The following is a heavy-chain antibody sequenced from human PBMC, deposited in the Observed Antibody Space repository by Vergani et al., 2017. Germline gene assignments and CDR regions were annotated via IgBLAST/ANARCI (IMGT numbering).Heavy chain of an antibody. CDR1: GGSISSYY. Sequence: QVQLQESGPGLVKPSETLSLTCTVSGGSISSYYWSWIRQPPGKGLEWIGYIYYSGSTNYNPSLKSRVTISVDTSKNQFSLKLSSVTAAATAVYYCACEGCSSTSCYSPPDAFDIWGQGTMVTVSS. CDR2: IYYSGST. CDR3: ACEGCSSTSCYSPPDAFDI. J-gene: IGHJ3*02. D-gene: IGHD2-2*01. V-gene: IGHV4-59*01.